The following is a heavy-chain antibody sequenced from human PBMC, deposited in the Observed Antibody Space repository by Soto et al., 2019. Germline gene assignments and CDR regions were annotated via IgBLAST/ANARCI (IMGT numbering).Heavy chain of an antibody. CDR2: INAGNGNT. CDR3: AIRTYDFWSGYYLGDAFDI. Sequence: QVQLVQSGAEVKKPGASVKVSCKASGYTFTSYAMHWVRQAPGQRLEWMGWINAGNGNTKYSQKFQGRVTITRDTSASTAYMELSSLSSEDTAVYYCAIRTYDFWSGYYLGDAFDIWGQGTMVTVSS. D-gene: IGHD3-3*01. CDR1: GYTFTSYA. J-gene: IGHJ3*02. V-gene: IGHV1-3*01.